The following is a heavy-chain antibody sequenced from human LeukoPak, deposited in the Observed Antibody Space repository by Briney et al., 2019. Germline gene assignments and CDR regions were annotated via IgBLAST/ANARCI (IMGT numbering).Heavy chain of an antibody. J-gene: IGHJ3*02. CDR2: IRNDGGKT. CDR1: TFTFSDYG. D-gene: IGHD3-10*01. CDR3: ARGRGRGLLWFGEYSGGAFDI. V-gene: IGHV3-30*02. Sequence: PGGSLRLSCVGSTFTFSDYGMHWVRQAPGKGLEWVAFIRNDGGKTYYADSAKGRFTISRDNSRHTLYLQMNSLRAEDTAVYYCARGRGRGLLWFGEYSGGAFDIWGQGTMVTVSS.